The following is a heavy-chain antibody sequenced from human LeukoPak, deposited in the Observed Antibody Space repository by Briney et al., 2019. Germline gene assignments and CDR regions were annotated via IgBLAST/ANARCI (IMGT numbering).Heavy chain of an antibody. CDR3: ARGSTYYDSSGQVPFDY. D-gene: IGHD3-22*01. CDR1: GFTFSNFW. J-gene: IGHJ4*02. V-gene: IGHV3-48*01. Sequence: GGSLRLSCTASGFTFSNFWMGWVRQAPGKGLEWGSYISGSSSTIYYADSVKGRFTISRDNGKNTLYLQMNSLRAEDTAVYYCARGSTYYDSSGQVPFDYWGQGTLVTVSS. CDR2: ISGSSSTI.